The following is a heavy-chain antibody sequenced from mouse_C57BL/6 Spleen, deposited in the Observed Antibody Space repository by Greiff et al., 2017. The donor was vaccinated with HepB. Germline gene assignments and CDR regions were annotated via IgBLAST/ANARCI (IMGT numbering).Heavy chain of an antibody. J-gene: IGHJ3*01. CDR1: GYTFTSYW. V-gene: IGHV1-69*01. Sequence: QVQLQQPGAELVMPGASVKLSCKASGYTFTSYWMHWVKQRPGQGLEWIGEIDPSDSYTNYNQKFKGKSTLTVDKSSSTADMQLSSLTSEDAAVYYCAMTYYSNYTWFAYWGQGTLVTVSA. CDR3: AMTYYSNYTWFAY. CDR2: IDPSDSYT. D-gene: IGHD2-5*01.